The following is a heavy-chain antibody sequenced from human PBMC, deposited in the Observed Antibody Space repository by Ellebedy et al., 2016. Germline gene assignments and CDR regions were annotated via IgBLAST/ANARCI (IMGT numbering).Heavy chain of an antibody. V-gene: IGHV1-69*04. D-gene: IGHD5-24*01. Sequence: ASVKVSCKASGGTFSSYAISWVRQAPGQGLEWMGRIIPILGIANYAQKFQGRVTITADKSTSTAYMELSSLRSEDTAVYYCAGGVMATSYYFDYWGQGTLVTVSS. CDR2: IIPILGIA. J-gene: IGHJ4*02. CDR1: GGTFSSYA. CDR3: AGGVMATSYYFDY.